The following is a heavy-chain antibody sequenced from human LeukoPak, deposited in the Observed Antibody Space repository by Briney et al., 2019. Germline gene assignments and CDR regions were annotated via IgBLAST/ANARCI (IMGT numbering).Heavy chain of an antibody. Sequence: SVKVSCKASGGTFSSYAISWVRQAPGQGLEWMGRIIPIFGTANYAQKSQGRVTITTDESTSTAYMELSSLRSEDTAVYYCARGSSWPLNWFDPWGQGTLVTVSS. J-gene: IGHJ5*02. CDR1: GGTFSSYA. D-gene: IGHD6-13*01. CDR3: ARGSSWPLNWFDP. V-gene: IGHV1-69*05. CDR2: IIPIFGTA.